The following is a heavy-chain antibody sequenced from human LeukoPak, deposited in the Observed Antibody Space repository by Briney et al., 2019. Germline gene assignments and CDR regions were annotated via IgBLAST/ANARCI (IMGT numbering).Heavy chain of an antibody. CDR2: ISSSGSTK. CDR1: GFTFSDYY. J-gene: IGHJ4*02. V-gene: IGHV3-11*04. Sequence: GGSLRLSCAASGFTFSDYYMSWIRQAPWKGVEWVSYISSSGSTKYYADSVKGRFTISRDNAKNSLYLQMNSLRAEDTAVYYCARERYYDSSGYFYDYWGQGTLVTVSS. D-gene: IGHD3-22*01. CDR3: ARERYYDSSGYFYDY.